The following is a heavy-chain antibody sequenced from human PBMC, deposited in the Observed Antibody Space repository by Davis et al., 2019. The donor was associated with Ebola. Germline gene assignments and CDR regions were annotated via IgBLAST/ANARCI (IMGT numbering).Heavy chain of an antibody. Sequence: PSETLSLTCTVSGGSISSYYWSWIRQPPGKGLEWIGYIYYSGSTNYNPSLKSRVTISVDTSKNQFSLKLSSVTAADTAVYYCARHSSSWYGRNAFDIWGQGTMVTVSS. CDR3: ARHSSSWYGRNAFDI. CDR2: IYYSGST. V-gene: IGHV4-59*08. D-gene: IGHD6-13*01. CDR1: GGSISSYY. J-gene: IGHJ3*02.